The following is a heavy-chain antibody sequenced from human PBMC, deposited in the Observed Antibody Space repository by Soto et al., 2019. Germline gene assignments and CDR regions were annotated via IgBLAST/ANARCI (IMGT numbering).Heavy chain of an antibody. D-gene: IGHD1-26*01. J-gene: IGHJ3*02. CDR2: INAGNGNT. CDR3: AKDRILYRGTEMTVAFDI. V-gene: IGHV1-3*01. Sequence: GASVKVSCKASGYTFTSYAMHWVRQAPGQRLEWMGWINAGNGNTKYSQKFQGRFTISRDNAKNSLYLQMNSLRAEDTAVYYCAKDRILYRGTEMTVAFDIWGQGTMVTVSS. CDR1: GYTFTSYA.